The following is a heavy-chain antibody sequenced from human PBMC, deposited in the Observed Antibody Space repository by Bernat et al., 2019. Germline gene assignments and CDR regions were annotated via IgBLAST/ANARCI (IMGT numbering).Heavy chain of an antibody. CDR3: ARAGDDILTGNWFDP. CDR1: GYTFTSYG. V-gene: IGHV1-18*01. D-gene: IGHD3-9*01. CDR2: ISAYNGNT. J-gene: IGHJ5*02. Sequence: QVQLVQSGAEVKKPGASVKVSCKASGYTFTSYGISWVRQAPGQGLERMGWISAYNGNTNYAQKLQGRATMTTDTSTSTAYMELRSLRSDDTAVYYCARAGDDILTGNWFDPWGQGTLVTVSS.